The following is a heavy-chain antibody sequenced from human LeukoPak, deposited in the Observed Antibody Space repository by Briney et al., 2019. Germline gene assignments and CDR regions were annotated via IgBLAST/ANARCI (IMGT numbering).Heavy chain of an antibody. V-gene: IGHV4-34*01. CDR1: GGSFSGYY. J-gene: IGHJ6*03. D-gene: IGHD6-13*01. CDR2: INHSGST. CDR3: AREVDSSSWYGGYYHYYMDV. Sequence: SETLSLTCAVYGGSFSGYYWTWIRQPPGKGLEWIGEINHSGSTSDNPSLKSRVTISVETSKNQFSLKLRSVTAADTAVDYCAREVDSSSWYGGYYHYYMDVWGKGTTVTVSS.